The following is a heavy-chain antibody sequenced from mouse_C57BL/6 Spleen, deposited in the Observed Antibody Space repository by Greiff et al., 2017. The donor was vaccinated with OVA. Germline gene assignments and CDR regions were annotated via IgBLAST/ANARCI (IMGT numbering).Heavy chain of an antibody. Sequence: DVQLVASWGGLVKPGGSLKLSCAASGFPFSDYGMHWVRQAPEKGLEWVAYISSGSSTIYYADTVKGRFTISRDNAKNTLFLQMTSLRAEDTAMDDCARYGNYVRYFDVWGTGTTVTVSS. CDR3: ARYGNYVRYFDV. D-gene: IGHD2-1*01. CDR1: GFPFSDYG. V-gene: IGHV5-17*01. CDR2: ISSGSSTI. J-gene: IGHJ1*03.